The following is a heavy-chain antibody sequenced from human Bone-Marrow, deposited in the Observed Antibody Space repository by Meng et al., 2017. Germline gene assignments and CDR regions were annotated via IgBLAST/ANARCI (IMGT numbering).Heavy chain of an antibody. CDR1: GFTFSSYW. V-gene: IGHV3-74*01. J-gene: IGHJ4*02. Sequence: GESLKISCAASGFTFSSYWMHWVRQTPGKGLVWVSRINTDGTTTTYADSVKGRFTISRDNAKNTLYLQMNSLRGEDTAVYYCARDVAGRGGYWGQGTLVTGSS. D-gene: IGHD1-26*01. CDR3: ARDVAGRGGY. CDR2: INTDGTTT.